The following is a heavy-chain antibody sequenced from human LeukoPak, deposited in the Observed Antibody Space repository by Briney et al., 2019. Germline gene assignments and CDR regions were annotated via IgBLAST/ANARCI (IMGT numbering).Heavy chain of an antibody. Sequence: GGSLRLSCAASAFTFSSYSMNWVRQAPGKGLEWVSYISSSSSTIYYADSVKGRFTISRDNARNSLYLQMNSLRAEDTAVYYCARDGLAAATLHWCFDLWGRGTLVTVSS. CDR2: ISSSSSTI. CDR3: ARDGLAAATLHWCFDL. V-gene: IGHV3-48*04. J-gene: IGHJ2*01. D-gene: IGHD2-15*01. CDR1: AFTFSSYS.